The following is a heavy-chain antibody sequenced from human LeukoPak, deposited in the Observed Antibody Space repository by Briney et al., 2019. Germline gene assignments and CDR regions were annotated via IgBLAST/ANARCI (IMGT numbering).Heavy chain of an antibody. CDR3: ARDAIAAAGTQLPYYYYYMDV. CDR1: GYTFTGSY. V-gene: IGHV1-2*02. Sequence: ASVKVSCKASGYTFTGSYMHWVRQAPGQGLEWMGWINSNSGGTNYAQKFQGRVTMTRDTSISTAYMDLSRLRSDDTAVYYCARDAIAAAGTQLPYYYYYMDVWGKGTTVTISS. CDR2: INSNSGGT. D-gene: IGHD6-13*01. J-gene: IGHJ6*03.